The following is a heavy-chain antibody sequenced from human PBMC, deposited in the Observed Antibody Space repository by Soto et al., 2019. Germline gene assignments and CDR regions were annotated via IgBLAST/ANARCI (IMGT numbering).Heavy chain of an antibody. CDR1: GGTFSSYA. Sequence: ASVKVSCKASGGTFSSYAISWVRQAPGQGLEWMGGIIPIFGTANYAQKFQGRVTITADESTSTAYMELSSLRSEDTAVYYCARVVDGITMVRGVIIDYYGMDVWGQGTTVTVSS. D-gene: IGHD3-10*01. CDR3: ARVVDGITMVRGVIIDYYGMDV. J-gene: IGHJ6*02. CDR2: IIPIFGTA. V-gene: IGHV1-69*13.